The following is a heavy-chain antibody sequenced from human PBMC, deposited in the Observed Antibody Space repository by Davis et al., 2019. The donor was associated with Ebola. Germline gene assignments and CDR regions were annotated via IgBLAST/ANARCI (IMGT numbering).Heavy chain of an antibody. CDR2: ISYDGSNK. V-gene: IGHV3-30*03. CDR1: GFTFSSYG. D-gene: IGHD2/OR15-2a*01. J-gene: IGHJ4*02. Sequence: GGSLRLSCAASGFTFSSYGMHWVRQAPGKGLEWVAVISYDGSNKYYADSVKGRFTISRDNYKNTLYLQMNSLRAEDTAVYYCCKDYFDYWGQGTLVTVAS. CDR3: CKDYFDY.